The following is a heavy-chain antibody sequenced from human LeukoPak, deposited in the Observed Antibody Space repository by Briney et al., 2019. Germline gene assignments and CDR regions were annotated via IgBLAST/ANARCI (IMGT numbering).Heavy chain of an antibody. D-gene: IGHD3-22*01. Sequence: PGGSLRLSCAASGFTFSSYAMHGVRQAPGKGLEWVAVISHDGSNKYYADSVKGRFTISRDNSKNTLYLQMNSLRAEDTAVYYCARDSMIVVALGVLDYWGQGTLVTVSS. V-gene: IGHV3-30*01. CDR1: GFTFSSYA. J-gene: IGHJ4*02. CDR2: ISHDGSNK. CDR3: ARDSMIVVALGVLDY.